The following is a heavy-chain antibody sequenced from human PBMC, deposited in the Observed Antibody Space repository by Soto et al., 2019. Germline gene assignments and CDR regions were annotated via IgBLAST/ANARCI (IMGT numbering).Heavy chain of an antibody. CDR1: GGTFSSYA. CDR2: IIPTYGNT. D-gene: IGHD3-22*01. J-gene: IGHJ4*02. V-gene: IGHV1-18*01. Sequence: GASVKVSCKASGGTFSSYAISWVRQAPGQGLEWMGWIIPTYGNTNFAQKFEDRVTMTTATSTNTVFLELRSLRSDDTAVYYCAREEYYYDSSGYYGYWGQGTLVTVSS. CDR3: AREEYYYDSSGYYGY.